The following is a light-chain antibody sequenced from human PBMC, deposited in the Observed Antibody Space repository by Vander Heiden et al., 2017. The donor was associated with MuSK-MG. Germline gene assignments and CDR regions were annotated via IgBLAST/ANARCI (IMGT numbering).Light chain of an antibody. Sequence: QSALPQPPPASGSPGQSVTISCTGTTSDVGAYKYVSWYQQHPGKAPKLIIYEVTKRPSGVPDRFSGAKSGNTAALTVSGLQAEDDADYYCSSHAGNFVVFGGGTKLTVL. V-gene: IGLV2-8*01. CDR3: SSHAGNFVV. J-gene: IGLJ2*01. CDR2: EVT. CDR1: TSDVGAYKY.